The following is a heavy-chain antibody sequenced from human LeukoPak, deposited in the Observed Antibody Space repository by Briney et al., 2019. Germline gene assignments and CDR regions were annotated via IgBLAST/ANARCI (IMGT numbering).Heavy chain of an antibody. CDR2: IYYSGST. Sequence: PSETLSLTCTVSGGSISSSSYYWGWIRQPPGKGLEWFGSIYYSGSTYYNPSLKSRVTISVDTSKNQFSLKLSSVTAADTAVYYCARSGSGYMDVWGKGTTVTVSS. V-gene: IGHV4-39*01. D-gene: IGHD3-10*01. J-gene: IGHJ6*03. CDR3: ARSGSGYMDV. CDR1: GGSISSSSYY.